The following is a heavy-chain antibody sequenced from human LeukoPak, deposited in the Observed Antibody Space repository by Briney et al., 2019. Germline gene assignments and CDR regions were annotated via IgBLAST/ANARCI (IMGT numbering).Heavy chain of an antibody. J-gene: IGHJ4*02. CDR2: LYYTGSA. CDR3: ARGAAFCSGGSCSDS. V-gene: IGHV4-59*01. D-gene: IGHD2-15*01. Sequence: KASETLSLTCTVSGGSINSYFWSWIRQPPGKGLEWIGYLYYTGSANYNPSLKSRVTVSVDTSKNQFSLRLSSVTAADTAVYYCARGAAFCSGGSCSDSWGQGTLVTVSS. CDR1: GGSINSYF.